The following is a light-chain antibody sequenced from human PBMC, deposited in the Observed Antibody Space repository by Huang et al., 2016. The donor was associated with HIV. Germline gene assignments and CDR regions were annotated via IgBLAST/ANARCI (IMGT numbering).Light chain of an antibody. Sequence: DIRMTQTPSSLSASVGDRVTITCRASQGIGNSLAWYQQQPGQVPTLLIYSASYLQPGVPSRFSGSGSGTVFTLTIDSLQSDDFATYYCQKYDTAPHTFGPGTKVDMK. CDR3: QKYDTAPHT. CDR1: QGIGNS. J-gene: IGKJ3*01. V-gene: IGKV1-27*01. CDR2: SAS.